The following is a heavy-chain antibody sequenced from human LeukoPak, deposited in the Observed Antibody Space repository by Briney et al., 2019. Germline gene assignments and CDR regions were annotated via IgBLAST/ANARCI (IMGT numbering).Heavy chain of an antibody. V-gene: IGHV3-21*01. J-gene: IGHJ4*02. Sequence: PGRSLRLSCAASGFTFSSYSMNWVRQAPGKGLEWVSSISSSSYIYYADSVKGRFTISRDNAKNSLYLQMNSLRAEDTAVYYCARDAARYYYGSGSYYPDYWGQGTLVTVSS. D-gene: IGHD3-10*01. CDR3: ARDAARYYYGSGSYYPDY. CDR1: GFTFSSYS. CDR2: ISSSSYI.